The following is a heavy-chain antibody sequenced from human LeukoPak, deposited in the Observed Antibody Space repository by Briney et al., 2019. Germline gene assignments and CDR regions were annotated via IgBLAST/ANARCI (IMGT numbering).Heavy chain of an antibody. Sequence: GGSLRLSCAASGFSFSTSAMSWVRQAPGKGLEWVSVISDSGGETYYADSVKGRFTISRDNSKNTLYLQMNSLRADDTAVYYCARVSGSYNFDYWGQGTLVTVSS. J-gene: IGHJ4*02. CDR3: ARVSGSYNFDY. D-gene: IGHD1-26*01. CDR2: ISDSGGET. CDR1: GFSFSTSA. V-gene: IGHV3-23*01.